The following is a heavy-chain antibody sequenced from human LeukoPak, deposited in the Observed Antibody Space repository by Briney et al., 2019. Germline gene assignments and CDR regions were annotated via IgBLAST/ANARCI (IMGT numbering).Heavy chain of an antibody. CDR1: GFTFSDYY. J-gene: IGHJ4*02. Sequence: GGSLRLSCAASGFTFSDYYMSWIRQAPGKGLEWVSYISSSGSTIYYADSVKGRFTISRDNAKNSLYLQMNSLRAEDTAVYYCAGSVLRFLEWPPQAFDYWGQGTLVTVSS. CDR3: AGSVLRFLEWPPQAFDY. D-gene: IGHD3-3*01. CDR2: ISSSGSTI. V-gene: IGHV3-11*01.